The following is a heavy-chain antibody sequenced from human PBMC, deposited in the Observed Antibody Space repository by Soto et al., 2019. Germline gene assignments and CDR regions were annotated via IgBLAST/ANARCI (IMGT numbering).Heavy chain of an antibody. Sequence: SETLSLTCTVSGASISGYYWSWIRKSAGKGLEWIGRIYATGTTDYNPSLKSRVMMSVDTSRKQFSLKLRSVTAADTAVYYCVRDGTKTLRDWFDPWGQGISVTVSS. CDR2: IYATGTT. D-gene: IGHD1-1*01. J-gene: IGHJ5*02. V-gene: IGHV4-4*07. CDR1: GASISGYY. CDR3: VRDGTKTLRDWFDP.